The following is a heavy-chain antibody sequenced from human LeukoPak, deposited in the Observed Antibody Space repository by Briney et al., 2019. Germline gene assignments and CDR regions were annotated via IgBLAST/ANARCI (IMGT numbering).Heavy chain of an antibody. CDR3: ARNLRYCSGGSCYYYYYGMDV. CDR1: GGSISSYY. J-gene: IGHJ6*02. D-gene: IGHD2-15*01. Sequence: SETLSLTCTVSGGSISSYYWSWIRQPPGKGLEWIGYIYYSGSTNYNPSLKSRVTISVDTSKKQFSLKLSSVTAADTAVYYCARNLRYCSGGSCYYYYYGMDVWGQGTTVTVSS. CDR2: IYYSGST. V-gene: IGHV4-59*08.